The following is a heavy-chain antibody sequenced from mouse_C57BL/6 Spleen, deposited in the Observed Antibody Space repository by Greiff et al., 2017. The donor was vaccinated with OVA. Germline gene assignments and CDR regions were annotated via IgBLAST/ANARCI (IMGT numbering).Heavy chain of an antibody. D-gene: IGHD1-2*01. J-gene: IGHJ4*01. CDR2: IDPSDSET. V-gene: IGHV1-52*01. Sequence: QVQLQQPGAELVRPGSSVKLSCKASGYTFTSYWMHWVKQRPIQGLEWIGNIDPSDSETHYNQKFKDKATLTVDKSSSTAYMQLSSLTSEDSAVYYCARKAAEGYYAMDYWGQGTSVTVSS. CDR3: ARKAAEGYYAMDY. CDR1: GYTFTSYW.